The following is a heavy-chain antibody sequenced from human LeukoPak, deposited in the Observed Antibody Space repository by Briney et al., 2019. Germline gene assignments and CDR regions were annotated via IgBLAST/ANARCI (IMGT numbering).Heavy chain of an antibody. CDR3: AADTSGYNLIHY. Sequence: ASVKVSCKASGYTFTGYYIHWVRQAPGQGLERMGRINPNSGGTSYGQKFQGRVTMTRDTPISTAFMELTRLGSDDTAVYYCAADTSGYNLIHYWGQGTLVSVFS. V-gene: IGHV1-2*06. CDR1: GYTFTGYY. J-gene: IGHJ4*02. CDR2: INPNSGGT. D-gene: IGHD3-22*01.